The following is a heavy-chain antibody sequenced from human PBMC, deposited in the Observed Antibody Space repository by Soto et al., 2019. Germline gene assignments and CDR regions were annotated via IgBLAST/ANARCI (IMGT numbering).Heavy chain of an antibody. Sequence: EVQLVESGGGLVKPGGSLRLSCAASGFIFSNAWMTWVRQAPGKGLEWVGRITNKADGGTTDFAAHVKGRFFISRDDSKNTLYLQMNSLKAEDTAVYFCTTGCSSKDYWGQGTLVTVSS. CDR3: TTGCSSKDY. J-gene: IGHJ4*02. V-gene: IGHV3-15*01. D-gene: IGHD2-2*01. CDR2: ITNKADGGTT. CDR1: GFIFSNAW.